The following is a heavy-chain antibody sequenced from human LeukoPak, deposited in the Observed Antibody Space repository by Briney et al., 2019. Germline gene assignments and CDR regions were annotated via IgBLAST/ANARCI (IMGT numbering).Heavy chain of an antibody. D-gene: IGHD3-22*01. J-gene: IGHJ5*02. CDR3: ARDGAGGDSSGYFMRSNWFDP. V-gene: IGHV4-61*02. Sequence: SQTLSLTCTVSGGSISSGSYDWSWIRQPAGKGLEWIGRIYTSGSTNYNPSLKSRVTISVDTSKNQFSLKLSSVTAADTAVYYCARDGAGGDSSGYFMRSNWFDPWGQGTLVTVSS. CDR2: IYTSGST. CDR1: GGSISSGSYD.